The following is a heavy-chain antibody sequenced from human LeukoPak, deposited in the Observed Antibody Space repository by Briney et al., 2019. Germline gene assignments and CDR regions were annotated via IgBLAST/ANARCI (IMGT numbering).Heavy chain of an antibody. CDR1: GFTFSSYG. J-gene: IGHJ4*02. Sequence: GGSLRLSCAASGFTFSSYGMIWVRQAPGKGLEWVSGISGCGGSTYLADSVKGRFTISRDNSKNTLYLQMNSLRADDTAVYYCAKDRPTVYSSSWLHFLDSWGQGTLVTVSS. V-gene: IGHV3-23*01. CDR2: ISGCGGST. D-gene: IGHD6-13*01. CDR3: AKDRPTVYSSSWLHFLDS.